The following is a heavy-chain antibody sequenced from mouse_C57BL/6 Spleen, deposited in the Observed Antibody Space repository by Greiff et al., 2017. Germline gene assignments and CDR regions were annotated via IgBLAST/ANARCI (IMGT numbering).Heavy chain of an antibody. D-gene: IGHD2-10*01. Sequence: EVQLVESGGGLVQPGGSLKLSCAASGFTFSDYYMYWVRQTPEKRLEWVAYISNGGGSTYYPDTVKGRFTISRDHAKNTLYLQMSRLKSEDTAMYYCARPSYGNYEGLGYWGQGTLVTVSA. CDR1: GFTFSDYY. J-gene: IGHJ3*01. CDR2: ISNGGGST. CDR3: ARPSYGNYEGLGY. V-gene: IGHV5-12*01.